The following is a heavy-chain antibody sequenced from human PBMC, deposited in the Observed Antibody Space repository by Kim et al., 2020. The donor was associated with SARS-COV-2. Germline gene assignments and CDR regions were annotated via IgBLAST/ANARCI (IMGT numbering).Heavy chain of an antibody. Sequence: GGSLRLSCAASGFTFSSYGMHWVRQAPGKGLEWVAVISYDGSNKYYADSVKGRFTISRDNSKNTLYLQMNSLRAEDTAVYYCAKDVGDGYRARYFDYWGQGTLVTVSS. CDR2: ISYDGSNK. V-gene: IGHV3-30*18. J-gene: IGHJ4*02. CDR3: AKDVGDGYRARYFDY. CDR1: GFTFSSYG. D-gene: IGHD5-12*01.